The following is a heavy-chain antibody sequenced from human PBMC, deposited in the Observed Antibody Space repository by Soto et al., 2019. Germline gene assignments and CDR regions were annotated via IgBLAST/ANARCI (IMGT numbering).Heavy chain of an antibody. CDR3: ARDKDRLQLGGNYYYILDV. J-gene: IGHJ6*02. CDR1: GGTFSTSA. D-gene: IGHD5-12*01. Sequence: VQLEQSGPEVKKPGSSVKVSCKASGGTFSTSALSWVRQAPGQGLEWMGGIMPVFPTPDYAQKFQGRVTITTDESTSTAYMEVGGLTSDDTAVYYCARDKDRLQLGGNYYYILDVWGQGTAVTVSS. CDR2: IMPVFPTP. V-gene: IGHV1-69*05.